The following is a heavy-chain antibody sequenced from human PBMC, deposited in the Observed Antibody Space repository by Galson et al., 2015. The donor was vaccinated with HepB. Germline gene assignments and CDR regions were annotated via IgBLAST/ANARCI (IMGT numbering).Heavy chain of an antibody. J-gene: IGHJ6*02. CDR3: ARDHPKLGRFYYYYYGMDV. CDR1: GGTFSSYA. V-gene: IGHV1-69*10. CDR2: IIPILGIA. Sequence: SVKVSCKASGGTFSSYAISWVRQAPGQGLEWMGRIIPILGIANYAQKFQGRVTITADKSTSTAYMELSSLRSEDTAVYYCARDHPKLGRFYYYYYGMDVLGQGTTVTVSS. D-gene: IGHD7-27*01.